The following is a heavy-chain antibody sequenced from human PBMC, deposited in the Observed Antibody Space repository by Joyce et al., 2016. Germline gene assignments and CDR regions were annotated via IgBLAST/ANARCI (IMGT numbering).Heavy chain of an antibody. CDR1: GGSISSYY. Sequence: QVQLQESGPGLVKPSETLSLSCTVSGGSISSYYWSWSRQPPGKGLGWNWYINHRGRTNYNPSLKSRVTISVDTSKNEFSLKMTSVTAADTAVYYCARGNDYDYWSGYEAHYFDYWGQGTLVTVSS. J-gene: IGHJ4*02. V-gene: IGHV4-59*01. CDR2: INHRGRT. D-gene: IGHD3-3*01. CDR3: ARGNDYDYWSGYEAHYFDY.